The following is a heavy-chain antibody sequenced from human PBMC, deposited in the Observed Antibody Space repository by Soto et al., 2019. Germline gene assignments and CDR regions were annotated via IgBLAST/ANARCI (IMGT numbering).Heavy chain of an antibody. D-gene: IGHD1-1*01. CDR3: ARASYRKNCFDP. Sequence: SETLSLTCAVYGGSFSGYYWSWIRQPPGKGLEWIGEINHSGSTNYNPSLKSRVTISVDTSKSQFSLKVFSVTAADTAVYYCARASYRKNCFDPWGQGTLGT. J-gene: IGHJ5*02. CDR2: INHSGST. CDR1: GGSFSGYY. V-gene: IGHV4-34*01.